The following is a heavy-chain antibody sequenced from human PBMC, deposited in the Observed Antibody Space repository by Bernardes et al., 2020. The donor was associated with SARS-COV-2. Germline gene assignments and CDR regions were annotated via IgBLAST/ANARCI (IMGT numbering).Heavy chain of an antibody. J-gene: IGHJ6*02. V-gene: IGHV4-39*01. D-gene: IGHD2-21*02. CDR2: IYSSGSS. CDR3: AGSSCGIDCYIGGLRSWDYGMDV. Sequence: SETLSLTCTVSGASISSSNYYWGWIRQPPGKGLEWIGSIYSSGSSYYNPSLQSRVSQSTDTSKNQFSLRLSFVTAAGTAVYYCAGSSCGIDCYIGGLRSWDYGMDVWGQGTTVTVSS. CDR1: GASISSSNYY.